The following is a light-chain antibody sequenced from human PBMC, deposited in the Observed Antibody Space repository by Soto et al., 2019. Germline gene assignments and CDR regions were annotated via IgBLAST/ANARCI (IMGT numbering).Light chain of an antibody. CDR1: QGISSL. V-gene: IGKV1-12*01. CDR3: QQDNSFPLT. Sequence: DIQMTQSPSSVSASVGDRVTISCRASQGISSLLAWYQQKPGKAPNLLIYTASSLQSGVPSRFSGSGSGTDFTLTISSLQPEDFATYYCQQDNSFPLTFGGGTKVEIK. CDR2: TAS. J-gene: IGKJ4*01.